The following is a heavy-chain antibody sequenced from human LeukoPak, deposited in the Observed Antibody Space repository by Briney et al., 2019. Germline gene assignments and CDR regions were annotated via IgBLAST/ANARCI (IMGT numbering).Heavy chain of an antibody. CDR1: GYTFTSYY. D-gene: IGHD3-10*01. V-gene: IGHV1-46*01. J-gene: IGHJ4*02. CDR3: AREGAGYGSGSYTFDY. Sequence: ASVKVSCKASGYTFTSYYMHWVRQAPGQGLEWMGIISPSGGSTSYAQKFQGRVTMTRDTSTSTVYMELSSLRSEDTAVYYCAREGAGYGSGSYTFDYWGQGTLVTVSS. CDR2: ISPSGGST.